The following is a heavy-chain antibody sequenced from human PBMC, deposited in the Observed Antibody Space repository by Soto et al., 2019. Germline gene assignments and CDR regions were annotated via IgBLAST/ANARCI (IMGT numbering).Heavy chain of an antibody. CDR1: GFTFTSSA. V-gene: IGHV1-58*01. J-gene: IGHJ4*02. D-gene: IGHD2-2*01. CDR3: EEVGQLVPGQRWSWLEGRY. CDR2: IFVGSGNT. Sequence: QLQLVQSGTEVKKPGTSVKVSCKASGFTFTSSAVQWVRQARGQRLEWIGWIFVGSGNTNYAQKYQERGTITEDRTTSTADKALSSLRSQDTAVYYCEEVGQLVPGQRWSWLEGRYWGPGTLVTVSS.